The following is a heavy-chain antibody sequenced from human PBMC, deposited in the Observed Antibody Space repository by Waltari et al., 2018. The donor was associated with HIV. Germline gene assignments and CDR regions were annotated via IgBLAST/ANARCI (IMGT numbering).Heavy chain of an antibody. V-gene: IGHV4-39*07. D-gene: IGHD3-3*01. Sequence: QLQLQESGPGLVKPSETLSLTCTVSGGSISSSSYYWGWIRQPPGKGLEWIGSIYYSGSTYYNPSLKSRVTISVDTSKNQFSLKLSSVTAADTAVYYCARGPIFGVVPVYYYYGMDVWGQGTTVTVSS. CDR3: ARGPIFGVVPVYYYYGMDV. CDR1: GGSISSSSYY. CDR2: IYYSGST. J-gene: IGHJ6*02.